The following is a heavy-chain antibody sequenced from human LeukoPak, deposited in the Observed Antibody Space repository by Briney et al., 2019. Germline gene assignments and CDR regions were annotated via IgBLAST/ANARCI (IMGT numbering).Heavy chain of an antibody. CDR2: IKQDGSEK. CDR3: GREGVFLMVFGQP. Sequence: GGSLRLSCAASGFTFSSYWMSWVRQAPGKGLEWVANIKQDGSEKYYVDSVKGRFTISRDNAKNSLYLQMNSLRAEDTAVYYGGREGVFLMVFGQPWGRGTLVTVSS. D-gene: IGHD3/OR15-3a*01. J-gene: IGHJ1*01. V-gene: IGHV3-7*01. CDR1: GFTFSSYW.